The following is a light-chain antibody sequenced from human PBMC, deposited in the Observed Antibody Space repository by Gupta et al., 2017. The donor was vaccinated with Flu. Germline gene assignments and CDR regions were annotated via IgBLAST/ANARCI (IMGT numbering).Light chain of an antibody. CDR1: SSDIGSNNY. J-gene: IGLJ2*01. CDR2: DVT. V-gene: IGLV2-23*02. Sequence: SITISCTGTSSDIGSNNYVSWYQQHPGKAPKLLIYDVTKRPAGVSARFSGSKSGNTASLTISGLQAEDEADYYCCSYADRRTGVFGGGTKLTVL. CDR3: CSYADRRTGV.